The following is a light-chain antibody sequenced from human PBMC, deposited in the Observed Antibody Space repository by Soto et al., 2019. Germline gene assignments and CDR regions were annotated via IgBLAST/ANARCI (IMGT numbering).Light chain of an antibody. J-gene: IGLJ3*02. V-gene: IGLV2-14*01. Sequence: QSVLTQPASVSGSPGQSITISCTGTSSDVGGYNYVSWYQQHPGKAPTLMIYEVSHRPSGVSNRFSGSKSGNTASLTISGLQAEDEADYYCSSYTSSSTGVFGGGTKLPVL. CDR1: SSDVGGYNY. CDR3: SSYTSSSTGV. CDR2: EVS.